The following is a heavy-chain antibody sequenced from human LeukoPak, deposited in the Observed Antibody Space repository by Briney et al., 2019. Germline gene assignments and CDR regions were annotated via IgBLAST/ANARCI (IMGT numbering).Heavy chain of an antibody. D-gene: IGHD3-22*01. CDR2: IIPILGIA. V-gene: IGHV1-69*04. CDR3: ARAVGSLIVAE. CDR1: GGTFSSYA. J-gene: IGHJ4*02. Sequence: SVKVSCKASGGTFSSYAISWVRQAPGQGLEWMGRIIPILGIANYAQKFQGRVTITADKSTSTAYMELSSLRSEDTAVYYCARAVGSLIVAEWGQGTLVTVSS.